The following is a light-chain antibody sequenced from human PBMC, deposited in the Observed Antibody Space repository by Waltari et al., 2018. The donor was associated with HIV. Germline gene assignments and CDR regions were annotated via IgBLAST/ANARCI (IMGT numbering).Light chain of an antibody. V-gene: IGLV2-14*03. CDR3: SSYTSSSTYV. J-gene: IGLJ1*01. CDR1: TSDVGGYRY. Sequence: QSALTQPASVPGSPGQSTTISSTGTTSDVGGYRYGSWYQQHPGNAPKLMIYDVSNRPSGVSNRFSGSKSGNTASLTISGLQAEDEADYYCSSYTSSSTYVFGTGTKVTVL. CDR2: DVS.